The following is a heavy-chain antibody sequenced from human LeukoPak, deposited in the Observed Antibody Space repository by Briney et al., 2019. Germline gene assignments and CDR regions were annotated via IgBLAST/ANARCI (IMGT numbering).Heavy chain of an antibody. CDR2: INWNGGST. Sequence: PGGSLRLSCEVSGFTFDDYAMSWVRQAPGKGLEWVSGINWNGGSTGYADSVKGRFTISRDNAKNYLYLQMNSLRAEDTALYYCARLAVRGVIRRSYYYNMDVWGKGTTVTVSS. V-gene: IGHV3-20*04. D-gene: IGHD3-10*01. CDR1: GFTFDDYA. J-gene: IGHJ6*03. CDR3: ARLAVRGVIRRSYYYNMDV.